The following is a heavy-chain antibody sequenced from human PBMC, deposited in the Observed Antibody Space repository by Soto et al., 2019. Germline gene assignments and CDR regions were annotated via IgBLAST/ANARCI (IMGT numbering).Heavy chain of an antibody. D-gene: IGHD3-22*01. CDR3: ARETPRDYDSSGYWDAFDI. CDR2: IIPIFGTA. CDR1: GGTFSSYA. Sequence: QVQLVQSGAEVKKPGSSVKVSCKASGGTFSSYAISWVRQAPGQGLEWMGGIIPIFGTANYAQKFQGRVTITADESTSTAYMELSSLRSEDTAVYYCARETPRDYDSSGYWDAFDIWGQGTMVTVSS. V-gene: IGHV1-69*01. J-gene: IGHJ3*02.